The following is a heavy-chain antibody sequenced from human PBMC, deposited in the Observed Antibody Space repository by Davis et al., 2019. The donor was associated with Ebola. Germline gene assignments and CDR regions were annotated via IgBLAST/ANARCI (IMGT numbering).Heavy chain of an antibody. D-gene: IGHD1-26*01. CDR3: ARAPGYSGSMFDY. J-gene: IGHJ4*02. CDR2: TYSAGST. V-gene: IGHV3-53*01. CDR1: GSTVRSNY. Sequence: GGPLRSPFPPPGSTVRSNYMSWVRQPPGQGLAWVSVTYSAGSTYYADSVKARFTISRDNSKNTLYLQMNSLRAEDTAVYYCARAPGYSGSMFDYWGQGTLVTVSS.